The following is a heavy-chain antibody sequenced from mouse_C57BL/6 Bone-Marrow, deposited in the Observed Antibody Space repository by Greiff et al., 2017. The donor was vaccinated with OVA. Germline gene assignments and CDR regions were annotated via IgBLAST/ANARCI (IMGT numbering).Heavy chain of an antibody. CDR3: ARDYYGSDY. V-gene: IGHV7-3*01. J-gene: IGHJ2*01. CDR1: GFTFTDYY. CDR2: IRNKANGYTT. D-gene: IGHD1-1*01. Sequence: EVTLVESGGGLVQPGGSLSLSCAASGFTFTDYYMSWVRQPPGKALEWLGFIRNKANGYTTEYSASVKGRFTISRDYSQSILYLQMNALRAEDSATYYYARDYYGSDYWGQGTTLTVSS.